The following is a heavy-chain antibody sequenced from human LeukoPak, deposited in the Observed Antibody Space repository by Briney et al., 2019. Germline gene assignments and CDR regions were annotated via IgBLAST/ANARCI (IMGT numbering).Heavy chain of an antibody. CDR1: GYTFTSYG. Sequence: ASVKVSSKASGYTFTSYGISWVRQAPGHGLEWMGWISAYNGNTNYAQKLQGRVTMTTDTSTSTAYMELRSLRSDDTAVYYCARDKRSGYDYPIVRYLDYWGQGTLVTVSS. D-gene: IGHD5-12*01. J-gene: IGHJ4*02. CDR2: ISAYNGNT. CDR3: ARDKRSGYDYPIVRYLDY. V-gene: IGHV1-18*01.